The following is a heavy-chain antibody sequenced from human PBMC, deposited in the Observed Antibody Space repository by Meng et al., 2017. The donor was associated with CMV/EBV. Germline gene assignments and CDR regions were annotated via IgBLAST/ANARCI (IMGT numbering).Heavy chain of an antibody. CDR3: ARDLGTYDFWSGYLPNFDY. J-gene: IGHJ4*02. CDR1: GYTFTSYG. CDR2: ISAYNGNT. Sequence: ASVKVSCKASGYTFTSYGISWVRQAPGQGLEWMGWISAYNGNTNYAQKLQGRVTMTTDTSTSTAYMELRSLRSDDTAVYCCARDLGTYDFWSGYLPNFDYWVQGTLVTVSS. D-gene: IGHD3-3*01. V-gene: IGHV1-18*01.